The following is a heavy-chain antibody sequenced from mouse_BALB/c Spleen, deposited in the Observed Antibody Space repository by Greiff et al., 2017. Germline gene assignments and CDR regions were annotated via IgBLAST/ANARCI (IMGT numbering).Heavy chain of an antibody. CDR3: ARAHYGSSYGY. V-gene: IGHV1S135*01. J-gene: IGHJ2*01. Sequence: VQLQQSGPELMKPGASVKISCKASGYSFTSYYMHWVKQSHGKSLEWIGYIDPFNGGTSYNQKFKGKATLTVDKSSSTAYMHLSSLTSEDSAVYYCARAHYGSSYGYWGQGTTLTVSS. D-gene: IGHD1-1*01. CDR1: GYSFTSYY. CDR2: IDPFNGGT.